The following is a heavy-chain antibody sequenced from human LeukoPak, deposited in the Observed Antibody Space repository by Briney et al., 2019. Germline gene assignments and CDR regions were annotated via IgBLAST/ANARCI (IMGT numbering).Heavy chain of an antibody. D-gene: IGHD5-18*01. CDR1: GFTVSSNY. CDR2: IYSGGST. J-gene: IGHJ4*02. Sequence: GGSLRLSCAASGFTVSSNYMSWVRQAPGKGPEWVSVIYSGGSTYYADSVKGRFTISRDNSKNTLYLQMNSLRAEDTAVYYCAREFAAMAGHFDYWGRGTLVTVSS. CDR3: AREFAAMAGHFDY. V-gene: IGHV3-53*01.